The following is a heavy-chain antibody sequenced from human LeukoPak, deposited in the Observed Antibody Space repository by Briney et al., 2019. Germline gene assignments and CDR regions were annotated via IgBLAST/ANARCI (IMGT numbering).Heavy chain of an antibody. V-gene: IGHV1-69*05. CDR1: GGTFSSYA. D-gene: IGHD2-21*01. CDR2: IIPIFGTA. Sequence: SVKVSCKASGGTFSSYAISWVRQAPGQGLEWMGGIIPIFGTANYAQKFQGRVTITTDESTSTAYMELSSLRSEDTAVYYCARGGGSYCGGDCWPEPYYYMDVWGKGTTVTVSS. CDR3: ARGGGSYCGGDCWPEPYYYMDV. J-gene: IGHJ6*03.